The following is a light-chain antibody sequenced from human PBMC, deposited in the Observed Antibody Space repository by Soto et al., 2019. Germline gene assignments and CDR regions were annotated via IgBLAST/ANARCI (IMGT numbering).Light chain of an antibody. J-gene: IGLJ3*02. Sequence: QSVLTQPASASGTPGQRITISCSGSNSNNGSNNVNWYQQLPGTAPKVLIYNKSQRPSGVPDRFSGSKSGTSASLAISGLQAEDEADYHCASWDDTMNGWVFGGGTQLTVL. CDR1: NSNNGSNN. CDR3: ASWDDTMNGWV. V-gene: IGLV1-44*01. CDR2: NKS.